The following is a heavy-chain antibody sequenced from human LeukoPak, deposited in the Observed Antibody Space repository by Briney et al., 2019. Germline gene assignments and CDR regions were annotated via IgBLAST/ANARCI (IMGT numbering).Heavy chain of an antibody. V-gene: IGHV3-33*08. D-gene: IGHD6-13*01. CDR3: ARRSAAGTRLNYYFDY. CDR1: GFTFSSYG. Sequence: GGSLRLSCAATGFTFSSYGMHWVRQAPGKGLEWVAVIWYDGSNKYYADSVKGRFTISRDNSKNTLYLQMNSLRAEDTAVYYCARRSAAGTRLNYYFDYWGQGTLVTLSS. J-gene: IGHJ4*02. CDR2: IWYDGSNK.